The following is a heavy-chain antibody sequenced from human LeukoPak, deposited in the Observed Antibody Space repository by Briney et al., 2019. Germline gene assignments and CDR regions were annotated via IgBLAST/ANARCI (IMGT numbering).Heavy chain of an antibody. Sequence: SETLSLTCTVSGGSISIYYWSWIRQPPGKGLEWIGYIYDSGSTNYNPSLKSRVTISVDTSKNQFSLKLSSVTAADTAVYYCARERVACSGGSCYSSGFDYWGQGTLVTVSS. D-gene: IGHD2-15*01. CDR3: ARERVACSGGSCYSSGFDY. CDR2: IYDSGST. V-gene: IGHV4-59*01. J-gene: IGHJ4*02. CDR1: GGSISIYY.